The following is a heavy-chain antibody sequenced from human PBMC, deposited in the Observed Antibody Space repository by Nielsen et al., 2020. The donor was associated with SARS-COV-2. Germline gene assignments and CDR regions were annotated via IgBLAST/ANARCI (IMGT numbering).Heavy chain of an antibody. CDR3: AWRDYYYYYGMDV. J-gene: IGHJ6*02. CDR1: GGSISSGGYY. CDR2: IYYSGST. Sequence: SETLSLTCTVSGGSISSGGYYWSWIRQHPGKGLEWIGYIYYSGSTNYNPSLKSRVTISVDTSKNQFSLKLSSVTAADTAVYYCAWRDYYYYYGMDVWGQGTTVTVSS. V-gene: IGHV4-61*08.